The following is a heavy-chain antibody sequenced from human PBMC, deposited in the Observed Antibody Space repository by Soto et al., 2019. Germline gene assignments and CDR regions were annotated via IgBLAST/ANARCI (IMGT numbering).Heavy chain of an antibody. J-gene: IGHJ4*02. CDR2: ISGSGGST. V-gene: IGHV3-23*01. CDR3: AKPNLYCSSTSCYDY. Sequence: GGSLRLSCAASGFAFTSYAMSWVRQAPGKGLEWVSAISGSGGSTYYADSVKGRFTISRDNSKNTLYLQMNSLRAEDTAVYYCAKPNLYCSSTSCYDYWGQGTLVTVSS. CDR1: GFAFTSYA. D-gene: IGHD2-2*01.